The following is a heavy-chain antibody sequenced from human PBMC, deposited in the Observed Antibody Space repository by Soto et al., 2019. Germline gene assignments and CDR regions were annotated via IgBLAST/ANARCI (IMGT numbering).Heavy chain of an antibody. CDR3: ATLNSFGADY. V-gene: IGHV3-74*01. J-gene: IGHJ4*02. D-gene: IGHD3-3*01. CDR2: IVGDGSFT. Sequence: GGSLRLSCTASGFTFSSYWMHWVRQAPGEGLVWVSHIVGDGSFTDYAASVKGRFTISRDNAKNTVYLQMNSLRAEDTAVYCCATLNSFGADYWGQGTLVPVYS. CDR1: GFTFSSYW.